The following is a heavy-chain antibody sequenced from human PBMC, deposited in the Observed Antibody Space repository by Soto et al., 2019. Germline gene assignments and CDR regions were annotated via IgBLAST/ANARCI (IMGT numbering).Heavy chain of an antibody. J-gene: IGHJ4*02. CDR2: ISTTSFTI. Sequence: PGGSLRLSCAASVFSFSTYNMDLVRQAPGKGPECISYISTTSFTIYYADSVKGRFTISRDNDRNSLYLEMNSLRDEDTAVYYCARDRCYDGTCCSASESWGQGTLVTVSS. CDR1: VFSFSTYN. CDR3: ARDRCYDGTCCSASES. V-gene: IGHV3-48*02. D-gene: IGHD3-16*01.